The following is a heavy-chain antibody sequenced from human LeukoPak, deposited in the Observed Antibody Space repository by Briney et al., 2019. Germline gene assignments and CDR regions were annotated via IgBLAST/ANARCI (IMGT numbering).Heavy chain of an antibody. V-gene: IGHV3-21*01. CDR3: ARDSPYGDLFDY. CDR1: GFTFSSYS. D-gene: IGHD4-17*01. J-gene: IGHJ4*02. CDR2: ISSSSSYI. Sequence: GGSLRLSCAASGFTFSSYSMNWVRQAPGKWLEWVSSISSSSSYIYYADSVKGRFNISRDNAKNSLYLQINSLRAEDTAVYYSARDSPYGDLFDYWGQGTLVTVSS.